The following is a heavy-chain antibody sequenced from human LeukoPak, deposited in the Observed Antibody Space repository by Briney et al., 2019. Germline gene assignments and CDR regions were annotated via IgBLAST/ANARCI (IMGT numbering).Heavy chain of an antibody. V-gene: IGHV3-23*01. CDR3: ARSSGYDFDAFDI. CDR1: GFTFSSYA. CDR2: ISGNGGST. D-gene: IGHD5-12*01. Sequence: GGSLRLSCAVSGFTFSSYAMSWVRQAPGKGLEWVSAISGNGGSTYYADSVKGRFTISRDNSKNTLYLQMNSLRAEDTAVYYCARSSGYDFDAFDIWGQGTMVTVSS. J-gene: IGHJ3*02.